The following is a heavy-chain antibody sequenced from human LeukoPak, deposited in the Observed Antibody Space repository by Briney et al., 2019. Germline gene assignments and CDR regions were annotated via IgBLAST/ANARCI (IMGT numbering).Heavy chain of an antibody. J-gene: IGHJ4*02. D-gene: IGHD6-19*01. CDR3: ARQKAVAGKGYYFDY. V-gene: IGHV4-4*07. Sequence: ASETLSLTCTVSGDSISSYYWSWIRQPAGKGLEWIGRIYTSGSTNYNPSLKSRVTMSVDTSKNQFSLKLSSVTAADTAVYYCARQKAVAGKGYYFDYWGQGTLVTVSS. CDR2: IYTSGST. CDR1: GDSISSYY.